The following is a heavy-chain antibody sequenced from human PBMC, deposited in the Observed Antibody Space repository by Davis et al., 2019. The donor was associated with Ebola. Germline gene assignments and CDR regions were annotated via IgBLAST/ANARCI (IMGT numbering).Heavy chain of an antibody. V-gene: IGHV4-30-2*01. CDR1: GGSISSGGYS. Sequence: SETLSLTCTVSGGSISSGGYSWSWIRQPPGKGLEWIGEIYHSGSTNYNPSLKSRVTISVDKSKNQFSLKLSSVTAADTAVYYCARVTYDFWSGYSDYWGQGTLVTVSS. J-gene: IGHJ4*02. CDR3: ARVTYDFWSGYSDY. D-gene: IGHD3-3*01. CDR2: IYHSGST.